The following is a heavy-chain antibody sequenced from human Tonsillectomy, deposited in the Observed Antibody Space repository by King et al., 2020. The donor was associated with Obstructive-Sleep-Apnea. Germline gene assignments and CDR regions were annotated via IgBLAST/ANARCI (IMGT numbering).Heavy chain of an antibody. CDR1: GGSISSYY. CDR2: IYYSVST. CDR3: ARASGILTGYPDAFDI. Sequence: QLQESGPGLVKPSETLSLTCTVSGGSISSYYWSWIRQPPGKGLEWIGYIYYSVSTNYNPSLKSRVTISVDTSKNQFSLKLSSVTAADTAVYYCARASGILTGYPDAFDIWGQGTMVTVSS. J-gene: IGHJ3*02. V-gene: IGHV4-59*01. D-gene: IGHD3-9*01.